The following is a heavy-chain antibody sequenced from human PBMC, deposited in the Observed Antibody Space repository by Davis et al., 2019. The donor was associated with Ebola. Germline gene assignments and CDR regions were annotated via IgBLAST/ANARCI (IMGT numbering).Heavy chain of an antibody. V-gene: IGHV3-7*01. D-gene: IGHD3-22*01. CDR3: GRDYMRTSGYYYWCDN. Sequence: GESLKISCAASGFTFSTYWMSWVRQAPGKGLEWVANIKYDGSQKYYVDSVKGRFTISRDNAKNSLYLQMNSLRVEDTAVYYCGRDYMRTSGYYYWCDNWGQGTRVTVSS. CDR1: GFTFSTYW. J-gene: IGHJ4*02. CDR2: IKYDGSQK.